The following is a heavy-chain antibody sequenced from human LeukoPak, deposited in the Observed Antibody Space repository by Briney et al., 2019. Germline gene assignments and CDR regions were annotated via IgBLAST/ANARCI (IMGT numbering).Heavy chain of an antibody. V-gene: IGHV3-15*07. J-gene: IGHJ4*02. CDR3: TTGNFGPY. CDR2: IKRKTEGGTT. Sequence: PGGSLRLSCAASGFTFSDAWMNWARQAPGKGLEWVGRIKRKTEGGTTDYGAPVKGRFTISRDDSKNTLYLQMNSLKTEDTAFYYCTTGNFGPYWGQGTLVTVSS. D-gene: IGHD3-10*01. CDR1: GFTFSDAW.